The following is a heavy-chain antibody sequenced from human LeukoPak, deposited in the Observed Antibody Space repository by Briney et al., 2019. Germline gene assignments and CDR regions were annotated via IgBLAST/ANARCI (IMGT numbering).Heavy chain of an antibody. Sequence: ASVKVSCKASGYTFTSYGISWVRQAPGQGLEWMGWISPSNGNTDYALRLQGRVTTTTDSSTTTAYMELRSLRSDDAAFYYCARSEYTNPYFDFWGQGTLVTVSS. CDR2: ISPSNGNT. D-gene: IGHD2-8*01. J-gene: IGHJ4*02. CDR1: GYTFTSYG. CDR3: ARSEYTNPYFDF. V-gene: IGHV1-18*01.